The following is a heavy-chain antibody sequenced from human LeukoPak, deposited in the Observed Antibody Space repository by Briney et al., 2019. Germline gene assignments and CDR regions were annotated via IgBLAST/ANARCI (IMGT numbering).Heavy chain of an antibody. CDR1: GFTFSSYA. V-gene: IGHV3-23*01. D-gene: IGHD2-2*01. Sequence: GGSLRLSCAASGFTFSSYAMSWVRQAPGKGLEWVSAISGSGGSTYYADSVKGRFTISRDNSKNTLYLQMNSLRAEDTAVYYCARDRGVVVPAAPCYWGQGTLVTVSS. J-gene: IGHJ4*02. CDR2: ISGSGGST. CDR3: ARDRGVVVPAAPCY.